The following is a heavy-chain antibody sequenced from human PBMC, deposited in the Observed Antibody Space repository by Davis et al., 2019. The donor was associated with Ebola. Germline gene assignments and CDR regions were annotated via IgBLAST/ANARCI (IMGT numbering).Heavy chain of an antibody. Sequence: GSLRLSCAVYGGSFSGHYWNWIRQPPGKGLEWIGEITHTGITTYNPSLKSRVTISIDTSKNQFSVKLSSVTAADTAIYYCAREGSGWYRRLDYWGQGTLVTVSS. V-gene: IGHV4-34*01. J-gene: IGHJ4*02. CDR1: GGSFSGHY. D-gene: IGHD6-19*01. CDR3: AREGSGWYRRLDY. CDR2: ITHTGIT.